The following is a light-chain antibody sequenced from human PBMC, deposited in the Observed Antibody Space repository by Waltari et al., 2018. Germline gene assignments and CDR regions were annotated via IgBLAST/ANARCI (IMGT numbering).Light chain of an antibody. CDR3: QQRTDRPPVT. V-gene: IGKV3-11*01. J-gene: IGKJ1*01. CDR2: DAS. CDR1: QSVSVY. Sequence: EVVLTQSPATLSLSPGERATLSCRASQSVSVYLAWYQQRPGQAPRLLIYDASDRATGVPARFSGSGSGTDFTMTISSLEAEDFAVDYCQQRTDRPPVTFGQGTRVEMK.